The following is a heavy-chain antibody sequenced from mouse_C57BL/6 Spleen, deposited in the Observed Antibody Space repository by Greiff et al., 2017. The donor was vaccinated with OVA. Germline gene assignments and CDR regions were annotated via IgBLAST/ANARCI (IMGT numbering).Heavy chain of an antibody. Sequence: QVQLQQPGTELVKPGASVKLSCKASGYTFTSYWMHWVKQRPGQGLEWIGNINPSNGGTNYNEKFKSKATLTVDKSSSPAYMQLSSLTSEDSAVYDCASFHYYGSSPYYFDYWGQGTTLTVSS. CDR3: ASFHYYGSSPYYFDY. J-gene: IGHJ2*01. CDR1: GYTFTSYW. V-gene: IGHV1-53*01. CDR2: INPSNGGT. D-gene: IGHD1-1*01.